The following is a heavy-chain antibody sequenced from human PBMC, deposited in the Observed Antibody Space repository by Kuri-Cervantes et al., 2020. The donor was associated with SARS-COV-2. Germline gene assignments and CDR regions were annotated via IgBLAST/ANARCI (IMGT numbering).Heavy chain of an antibody. CDR3: ARGGRYCSSTSGLPYYYYYGMDV. J-gene: IGHJ6*02. V-gene: IGHV4-34*01. CDR1: GGSFSGYY. CDR2: INHSGST. Sequence: SETLSLTCAVYGGSFSGYYWSWICQPPGKGLEWIGEINHSGSTNYNPSLKSRVTISVDTSKNQFSLKLSSVTAADTAVYYCARGGRYCSSTSGLPYYYYYGMDVWSQGTTVTFSS. D-gene: IGHD2-2*01.